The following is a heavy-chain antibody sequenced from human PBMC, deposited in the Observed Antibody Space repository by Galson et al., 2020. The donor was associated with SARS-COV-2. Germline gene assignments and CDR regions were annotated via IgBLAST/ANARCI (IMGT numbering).Heavy chain of an antibody. Sequence: SETLSLTCTVSGGSISSYYWSWIRQPPGKGLEWIGYIHYSGSTNYNPSLKSRVTISVDTSKNQFSLKLSSVTAADTAVYYCARGITIFGVVDCMDVWGKGTTVTVSS. D-gene: IGHD3-3*01. V-gene: IGHV4-59*01. CDR1: GGSISSYY. J-gene: IGHJ6*03. CDR2: IHYSGST. CDR3: ARGITIFGVVDCMDV.